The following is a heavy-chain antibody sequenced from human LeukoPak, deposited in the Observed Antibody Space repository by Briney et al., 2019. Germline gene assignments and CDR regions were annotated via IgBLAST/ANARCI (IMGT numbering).Heavy chain of an antibody. D-gene: IGHD2-8*01. CDR2: IKPDGSDK. J-gene: IGHJ4*02. CDR1: RFSFSNSW. CDR3: AKSVSDY. V-gene: IGHV3-7*03. Sequence: PGGSLRLSCVVSRFSFSNSWVTWVRQAPGKGLEWVATIKPDGSDKYYVDSVKGRFTISRDNGKKSLYLQMNSLRAEDTAVYYCAKSVSDYWGQGTLVTVSS.